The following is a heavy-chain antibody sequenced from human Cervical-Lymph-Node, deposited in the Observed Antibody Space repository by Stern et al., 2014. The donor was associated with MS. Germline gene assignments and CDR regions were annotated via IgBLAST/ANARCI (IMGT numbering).Heavy chain of an antibody. Sequence: EVQLLESGGGLVQPGESLRLSCAASGFTFSPYAMSWVRQAPGKGLQWVSGISNSGFSTYYADSVRGRFTISRDNSKDMLYLEMNSLRVEDTAVYYCAKESYYYDETDDSYGEVYYYYAMDVWGQGTTVTVSS. CDR2: ISNSGFST. CDR1: GFTFSPYA. CDR3: AKESYYYDETDDSYGEVYYYYAMDV. V-gene: IGHV3-23*01. J-gene: IGHJ6*02. D-gene: IGHD3-22*01.